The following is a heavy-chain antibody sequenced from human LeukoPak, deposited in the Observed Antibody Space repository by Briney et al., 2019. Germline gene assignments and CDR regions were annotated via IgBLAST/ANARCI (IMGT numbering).Heavy chain of an antibody. V-gene: IGHV1-58*01. D-gene: IGHD2-15*01. CDR2: IVVGSGHT. Sequence: TSVKVSCKASGFTFTSSAVQWVRQARGQRLEWIGWIVVGSGHTNYAQKFQERLTITRDMSTSTAYMELSSQRSEDTAVYYCAAVQDCSGGSCYLDAFDIWGQGTVVSVSS. CDR3: AAVQDCSGGSCYLDAFDI. CDR1: GFTFTSSA. J-gene: IGHJ3*02.